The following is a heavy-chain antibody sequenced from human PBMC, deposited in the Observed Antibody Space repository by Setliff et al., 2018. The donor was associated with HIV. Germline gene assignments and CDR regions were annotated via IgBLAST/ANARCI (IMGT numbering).Heavy chain of an antibody. CDR1: GFSFSSYG. D-gene: IGHD6-13*01. CDR3: ASAGGGNSGTRWFDY. V-gene: IGHV3-48*01. CDR2: ISSSSSNNI. Sequence: GGSLRLSCAASGFSFSSYGMNWVRQAPGKGLEWVSYISSSSSNNIYYADSVTGRFTVSRDNAKNSLYLHMNNLRAEDTAVYYCASAGGGNSGTRWFDYWGQGALVTVSS. J-gene: IGHJ4*02.